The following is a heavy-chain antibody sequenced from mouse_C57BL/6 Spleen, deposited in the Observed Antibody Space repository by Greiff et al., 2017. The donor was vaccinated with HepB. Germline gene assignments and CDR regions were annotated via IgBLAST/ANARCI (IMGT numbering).Heavy chain of an antibody. CDR2: IYPGSGNT. CDR1: GYTFTDYY. V-gene: IGHV1-76*01. J-gene: IGHJ4*01. CDR3: ARVYYDYDEAYYYAMDY. Sequence: QVQLQQSGAELVRPGASVKLSCKASGYTFTDYYINWVKQRPGQGLEWIARIYPGSGNTYYNEKFKGKATLTAEKSSSTAYMQLSSLTSEDSAVYFCARVYYDYDEAYYYAMDYWGQGTSVTVSS. D-gene: IGHD2-4*01.